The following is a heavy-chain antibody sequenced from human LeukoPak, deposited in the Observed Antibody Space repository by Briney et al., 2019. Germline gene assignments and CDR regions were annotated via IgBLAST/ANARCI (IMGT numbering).Heavy chain of an antibody. D-gene: IGHD3-22*01. CDR2: INHDGSST. Sequence: GGSLRLSCATPGFTFSTFWMHWVRQAPGKGLVWVSRINHDGSSTNYADSVKGRFTISRDNAKNTLYLQMNSLRAEDTAVYYCVRDWGYDSSGYWQKYFDTWGQGTLVTVSS. CDR3: VRDWGYDSSGYWQKYFDT. V-gene: IGHV3-74*01. J-gene: IGHJ4*02. CDR1: GFTFSTFW.